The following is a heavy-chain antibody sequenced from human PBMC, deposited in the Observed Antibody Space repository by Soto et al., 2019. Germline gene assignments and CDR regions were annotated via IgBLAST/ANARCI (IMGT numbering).Heavy chain of an antibody. CDR1: GGSISSGGYY. CDR3: ARDRLVVRYYYACSGYFLDNAFDI. J-gene: IGHJ3*02. V-gene: IGHV4-31*03. Sequence: PSETLSLTCTVSGGSISSGGYYWSWIRQHPGKGLEWIGYIYYSGSTYYNPSLKSRVTISVDTSKNQFSLKLSSVTAADTAVYYCARDRLVVRYYYACSGYFLDNAFDIWGQGTMVTVSS. CDR2: IYYSGST. D-gene: IGHD3-22*01.